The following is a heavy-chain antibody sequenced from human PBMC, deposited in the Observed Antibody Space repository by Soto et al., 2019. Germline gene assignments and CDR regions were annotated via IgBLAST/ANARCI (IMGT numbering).Heavy chain of an antibody. CDR2: INHSGST. J-gene: IGHJ4*02. D-gene: IGHD6-6*01. V-gene: IGHV4-34*01. CDR1: GGSFSGYY. CDR3: ARGEYSSSLGFDY. Sequence: QVQLQQWGAGLLKPSETLSLTCAVSGGSFSGYYWSWIRQPPGKGLEWIGEINHSGSTNYNPSLKSRVTISVDTSNNQFSLNLSSVTAADTAVYYCARGEYSSSLGFDYWGQGTLVTVSS.